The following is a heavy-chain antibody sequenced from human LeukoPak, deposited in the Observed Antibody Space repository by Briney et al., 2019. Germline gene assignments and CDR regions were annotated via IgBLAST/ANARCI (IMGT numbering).Heavy chain of an antibody. V-gene: IGHV3-30-3*01. J-gene: IGHJ4*02. D-gene: IGHD3-22*01. CDR1: GFPFSSYV. Sequence: GGSLRLSCAASGFPFSSYVMHWVRQAPGKGLEWVSFTSYDGSNKYYADSVKSRFTISRDNSKNTLDLQMNSLRTEDTAMYYCARGDDSSGYFYSYFDYWGQGTLVTVSS. CDR2: TSYDGSNK. CDR3: ARGDDSSGYFYSYFDY.